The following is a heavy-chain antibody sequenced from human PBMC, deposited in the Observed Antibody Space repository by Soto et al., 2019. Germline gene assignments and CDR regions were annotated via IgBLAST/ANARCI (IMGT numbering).Heavy chain of an antibody. CDR3: AAYCSGGGCPPGPWN. CDR2: INPNGGTT. J-gene: IGHJ3*01. CDR1: GYSFTTYY. D-gene: IGHD2-15*01. Sequence: QVVQSGAEVRKPGASVKVSCKASGYSFTTYYIHWFRQAPGQGLEWMAIINPNGGTTNYAQKFQGRVTVPRDMSASKVYMELSSLRSDHTAIYYCAAYCSGGGCPPGPWNWGRGTMVTVSS. V-gene: IGHV1-46*03.